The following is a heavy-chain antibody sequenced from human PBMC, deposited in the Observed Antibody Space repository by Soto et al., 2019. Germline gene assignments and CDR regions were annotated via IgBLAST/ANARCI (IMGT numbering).Heavy chain of an antibody. V-gene: IGHV4-31*03. CDR3: ARTKARIFDY. CDR1: GDSISSGGYY. CDR2: MYYSGST. D-gene: IGHD2-15*01. J-gene: IGHJ4*02. Sequence: QVQLQESGPGLVKPSQTLSLTCIVSGDSISSGGYYWSWIRQHPGKGLEWIGYMYYSGSTYYNPSLKSRVTISLDTSKNQFSLKLSSVTAADTAVYYCARTKARIFDYWGQGTLVTVSS.